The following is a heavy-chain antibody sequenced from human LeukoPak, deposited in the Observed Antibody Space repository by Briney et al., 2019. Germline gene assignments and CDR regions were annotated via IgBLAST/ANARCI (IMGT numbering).Heavy chain of an antibody. J-gene: IGHJ4*02. V-gene: IGHV3-48*03. CDR3: ARDLSESGTYSFDY. CDR1: GFTFSDYS. Sequence: GGSLRLSCSASGFTFSDYSMSWVRQAPGKGLEWISYISSSGSTIYYADSVKGRFTISRDNAKNSLYLQMNSLRAEDTAVYYCARDLSESGTYSFDYWGQGTLVTVSS. CDR2: ISSSGSTI. D-gene: IGHD1-26*01.